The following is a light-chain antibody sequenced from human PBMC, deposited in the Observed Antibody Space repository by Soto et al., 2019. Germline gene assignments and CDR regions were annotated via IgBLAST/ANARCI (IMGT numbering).Light chain of an antibody. CDR2: EVS. V-gene: IGLV2-14*01. CDR3: CSYTTSSTLV. CDR1: SSDVGGYNY. J-gene: IGLJ3*02. Sequence: QSALTQPASVSGSPGQSITISCTGTSSDVGGYNYVSWYQQHPAKAPKLMIYEVSNRPSGVSHRFSGSKSGNTASLTISGLQAEEEADYYCCSYTTSSTLVFGGGTKLTVL.